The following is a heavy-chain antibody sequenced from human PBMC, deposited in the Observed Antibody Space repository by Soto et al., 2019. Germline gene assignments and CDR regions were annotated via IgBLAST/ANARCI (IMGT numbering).Heavy chain of an antibody. V-gene: IGHV1-18*01. CDR3: ARGPTDYYDKSGDYCLDY. CDR1: SYSFITYG. Sequence: QVQLVQSGAEVKKPGASVMVSCKGSSYSFITYGMSWVRQAPGQGLEWVGWISTYNGNTKYVESLQGRVTMTTDTTTSTAYMELRSLRSDDTAVYYCARGPTDYYDKSGDYCLDYWGQGTLVTVSP. CDR2: ISTYNGNT. D-gene: IGHD3-22*01. J-gene: IGHJ4*02.